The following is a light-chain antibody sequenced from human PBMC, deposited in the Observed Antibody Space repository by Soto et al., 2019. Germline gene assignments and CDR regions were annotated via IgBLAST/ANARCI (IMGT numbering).Light chain of an antibody. Sequence: SYELTQPPSVSVAPGKTASITCGGNNIGSKSVHWYQQKPGQAPVLVIYNDSDRPSGIPERFSGSNSGNTATLTISRVEAGDEADYYCQVWDSSSDHRVVFGGGTKLTVL. J-gene: IGLJ2*01. V-gene: IGLV3-21*04. CDR3: QVWDSSSDHRVV. CDR2: NDS. CDR1: NIGSKS.